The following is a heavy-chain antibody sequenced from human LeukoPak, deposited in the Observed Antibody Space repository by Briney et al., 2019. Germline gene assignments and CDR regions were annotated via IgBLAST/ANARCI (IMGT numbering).Heavy chain of an antibody. J-gene: IGHJ4*02. CDR3: ARAFSSGWYPYSIGGLWFDY. D-gene: IGHD6-19*01. CDR1: GGSISSYY. V-gene: IGHV4-59*01. Sequence: PSETLSLTCTVSGGSISSYYWSWIRQPPGKGLERIGYIYYTGSTNYNPSLKSRVTISVDTSKNQFSLKLSSVTAADTAVYYCARAFSSGWYPYSIGGLWFDYWGQGTLVTVSS. CDR2: IYYTGST.